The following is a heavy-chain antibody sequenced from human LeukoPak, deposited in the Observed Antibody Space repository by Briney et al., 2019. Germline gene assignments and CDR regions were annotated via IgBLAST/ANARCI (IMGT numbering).Heavy chain of an antibody. D-gene: IGHD3-10*01. CDR1: GFTFSDYY. CDR2: ISSSSYT. CDR3: ARDYYGSGSYRRNWYFDL. J-gene: IGHJ2*01. Sequence: PGGSLRLSCAASGFTFSDYYMSWIRQAPGKGLEWVSYISSSSYTNYADSVKGRFTISRDNAKNSLYLQMNSLRAEDTAVYYCARDYYGSGSYRRNWYFDLWGRGTLVTVSS. V-gene: IGHV3-11*06.